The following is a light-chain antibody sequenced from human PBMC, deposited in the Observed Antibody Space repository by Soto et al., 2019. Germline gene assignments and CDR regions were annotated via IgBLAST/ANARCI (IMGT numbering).Light chain of an antibody. Sequence: QSALTQPASVSGSPGQSITISCTGTSSYVGAYNYVSWYQQHPGKAPKLMIYDVTNRPSGVSNRFSGSKSGYTASLTISGLQAEDEADYYCSSYTTSSTYVFGTGTKVNVL. J-gene: IGLJ1*01. CDR1: SSYVGAYNY. CDR3: SSYTTSSTYV. CDR2: DVT. V-gene: IGLV2-14*03.